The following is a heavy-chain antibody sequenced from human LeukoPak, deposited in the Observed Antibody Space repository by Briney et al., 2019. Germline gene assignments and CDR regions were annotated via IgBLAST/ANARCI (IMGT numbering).Heavy chain of an antibody. CDR2: ISYDGSNK. D-gene: IGHD6-19*01. J-gene: IGHJ3*02. Sequence: GGSLRLSCAVSGFTFSSYGMHWVRQAPGKGLEWVSVISYDGSNKYYADSVKGRFTISRDNSKNTLYLQMNSLRAEDTAVYYCAKDRGRQWPVDAFDIWGQGTMVTVSS. V-gene: IGHV3-30*18. CDR1: GFTFSSYG. CDR3: AKDRGRQWPVDAFDI.